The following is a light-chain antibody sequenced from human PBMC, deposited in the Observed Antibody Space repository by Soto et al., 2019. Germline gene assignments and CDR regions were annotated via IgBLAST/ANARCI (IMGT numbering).Light chain of an antibody. CDR1: QTISNW. V-gene: IGKV1-5*03. CDR3: QLSLT. J-gene: IGKJ4*01. CDR2: KAS. Sequence: DIQMTQSPSTLSASVGDRVTITCRASQTISNWLAWYQQKPGKAPKLLISKASSLQSGVPSRFSGSGSGTEFTLTISSLQPDDFATYSCQLSLTFGGGTKVEIK.